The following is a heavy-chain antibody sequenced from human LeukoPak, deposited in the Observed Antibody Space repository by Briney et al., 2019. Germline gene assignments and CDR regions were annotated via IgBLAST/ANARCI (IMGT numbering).Heavy chain of an antibody. Sequence: SETLSLTCTVSGGSISSSSYYWGWIRQPPGKGLEWIGSIYYSGSTYYNPSLKSRVTISVDASKNQFSLKLSSVTAADTAVYYCARDIAAAGIVGYYYYYYGMDVWGQGTTVTVSS. CDR1: GGSISSSSYY. D-gene: IGHD6-13*01. CDR2: IYYSGST. V-gene: IGHV4-39*07. J-gene: IGHJ6*02. CDR3: ARDIAAAGIVGYYYYYYGMDV.